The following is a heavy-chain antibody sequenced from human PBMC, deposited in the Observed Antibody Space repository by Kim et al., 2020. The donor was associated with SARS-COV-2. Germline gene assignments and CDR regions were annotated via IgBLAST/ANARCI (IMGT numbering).Heavy chain of an antibody. V-gene: IGHV4-38-2*02. Sequence: SETLSLTCTVSGYSISSGYYWGWIRQPPGKGLEWIGSIYHSGSTYYNPSLKSRVTISVDTSKNQFSLKLSSVTAADTAVYYCARHATHDTVPGPEWLRWGVWFDPWGQGTLVTVSS. CDR3: ARHATHDTVPGPEWLRWGVWFDP. CDR1: GYSISSGYY. J-gene: IGHJ5*02. D-gene: IGHD5-12*01. CDR2: IYHSGST.